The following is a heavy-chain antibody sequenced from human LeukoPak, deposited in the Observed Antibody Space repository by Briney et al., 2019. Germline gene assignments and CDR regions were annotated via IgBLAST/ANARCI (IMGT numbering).Heavy chain of an antibody. V-gene: IGHV3-7*03. J-gene: IGHJ4*02. CDR3: VRDKLTGASRLDY. CDR1: GFTFSNYW. D-gene: IGHD7-27*01. Sequence: GGSLRLSCAASGFTFSNYWRSWVRKAPGKELEWVANIKQDGSEIYYVDSVKGRFTISRDNAKNSLYLQMNSLRAEDTAVYYCVRDKLTGASRLDYWGQGTLLTVSS. CDR2: IKQDGSEI.